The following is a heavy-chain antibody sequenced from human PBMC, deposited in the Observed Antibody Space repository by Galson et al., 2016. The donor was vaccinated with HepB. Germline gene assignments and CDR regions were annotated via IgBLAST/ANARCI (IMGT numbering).Heavy chain of an antibody. J-gene: IGHJ5*02. CDR3: ARDSAPRWEQAFGSGYNWFDP. CDR1: GYTFTNYG. Sequence: SVKVSCKASGYTFTNYGISWVRQAPGQGLEWMGWISPYNGDPNFVQKFQGRVTMTTDTSTSTAYMELRSLRSDDTAVYFCARDSAPRWEQAFGSGYNWFDPWGQGTLVTVSS. V-gene: IGHV1-18*01. CDR2: ISPYNGDP. D-gene: IGHD3-10*01.